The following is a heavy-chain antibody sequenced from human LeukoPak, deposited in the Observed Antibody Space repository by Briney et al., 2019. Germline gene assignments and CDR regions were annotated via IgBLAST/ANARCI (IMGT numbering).Heavy chain of an antibody. V-gene: IGHV3-33*08. J-gene: IGHJ4*02. CDR2: MWYDGSNK. D-gene: IGHD3-16*01. CDR1: GFTFSDYY. CDR3: ARDSWAFDY. Sequence: PGGSLRLSCAASGFTFSDYYMSWVRQAPGKGLEWVAVMWYDGSNKYYADSVKGRFTVSRDNSKNTLYLQMNSLRAEDTAIYYCARDSWAFDYWGQGTLVTVSS.